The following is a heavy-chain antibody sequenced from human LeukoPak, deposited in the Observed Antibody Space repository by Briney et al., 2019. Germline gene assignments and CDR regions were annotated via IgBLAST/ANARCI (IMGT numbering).Heavy chain of an antibody. CDR3: GRRVTADAFDI. CDR2: INSDGSRT. V-gene: IGHV3-74*01. Sequence: PGGSLRLSCAASGFTFSNYWMHWVRHAPGKGLVWVSRINSDGSRTTYADSVKGRFTISRDNAKNTLYLQMDSLRAEDTALYYCGRRVTADAFDIWGQGTMVTVSS. D-gene: IGHD2-21*02. J-gene: IGHJ3*02. CDR1: GFTFSNYW.